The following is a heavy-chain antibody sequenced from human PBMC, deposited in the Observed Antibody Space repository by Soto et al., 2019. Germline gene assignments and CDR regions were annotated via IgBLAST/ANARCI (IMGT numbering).Heavy chain of an antibody. V-gene: IGHV1-69*12. CDR1: GGTFSSYA. CDR3: ARDQDVSNYHGMDV. CDR2: VIPIFGTA. D-gene: IGHD4-4*01. Sequence: QVQLVQSGAEVKKPGSSVKVSCKASGGTFSSYAISWVRQAPGQGLEWMGGVIPIFGTANYAQKFQGSVTITADESTSTDYMELSSLRSEDTAVYYCARDQDVSNYHGMDVWGQGTTVTVSS. J-gene: IGHJ6*02.